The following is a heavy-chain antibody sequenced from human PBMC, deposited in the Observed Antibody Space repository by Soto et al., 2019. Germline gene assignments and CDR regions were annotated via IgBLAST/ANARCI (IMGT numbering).Heavy chain of an antibody. CDR1: GGSISSYY. V-gene: IGHV4-59*01. J-gene: IGHJ6*02. Sequence: PSETLSRTCTVSGGSISSYYWSWIRQPPGKGLEWIGYIYYSGSTNYNPSLKSRVTISVDTSKNQFSLKLSSVTAADTAVYYCARDPVQGIGMDVWGQGTTVTVSS. D-gene: IGHD1-1*01. CDR2: IYYSGST. CDR3: ARDPVQGIGMDV.